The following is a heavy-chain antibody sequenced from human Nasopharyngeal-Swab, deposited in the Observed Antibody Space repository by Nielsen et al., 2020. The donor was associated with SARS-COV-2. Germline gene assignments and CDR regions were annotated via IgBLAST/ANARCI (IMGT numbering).Heavy chain of an antibody. J-gene: IGHJ6*02. CDR3: AKDRDSGDDSGEYYYYYGMDV. V-gene: IGHV3-23*01. CDR2: ISGGDDST. D-gene: IGHD5-12*01. Sequence: GESLKISCAASGFTFSSYAMNWVRPAPGRGLEWVSAISGGDDSTKYADSVTGRFTISRDNSKNTLDLQMNSLRAEDTAIYYCAKDRDSGDDSGEYYYYYGMDVWGQGTTVTVSS. CDR1: GFTFSSYA.